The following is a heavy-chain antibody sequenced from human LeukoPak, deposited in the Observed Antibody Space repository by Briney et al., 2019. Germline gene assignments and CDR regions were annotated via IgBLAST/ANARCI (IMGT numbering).Heavy chain of an antibody. CDR3: ARGTSAVSNFDY. CDR2: ISWNSGSI. D-gene: IGHD5/OR15-5a*01. CDR1: GFTFDDYA. V-gene: IGHV3-9*01. Sequence: PGRSLRLSCAASGFTFDDYAMHWVRQAPGKGLEWVSGISWNSGSIGYADSVKGRFTISRDNSKNTLYLQMNSLRAEDTAVYYCARGTSAVSNFDYWGQGTLVTVSS. J-gene: IGHJ4*02.